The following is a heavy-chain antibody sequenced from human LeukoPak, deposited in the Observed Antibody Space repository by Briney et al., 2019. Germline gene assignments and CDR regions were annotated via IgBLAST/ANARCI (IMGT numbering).Heavy chain of an antibody. J-gene: IGHJ5*02. CDR2: IYYSGST. D-gene: IGHD1-26*01. CDR3: ARGVARPPWDWFDP. Sequence: SETLSLTCTVSGGSISSSSYYWGWIRQPPGKGLEWIGSIYYSGSTYYNPSLKSRVTISVDTSKNQFSLKLSSVTAADTAVYYCARGVARPPWDWFDPWGQGTLVTVSS. V-gene: IGHV4-39*07. CDR1: GGSISSSSYY.